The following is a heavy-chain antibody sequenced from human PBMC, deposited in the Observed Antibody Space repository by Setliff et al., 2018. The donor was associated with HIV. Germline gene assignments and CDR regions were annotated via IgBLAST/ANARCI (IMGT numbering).Heavy chain of an antibody. Sequence: GGSLRLSCAASGFTFDDYGMNWVRQAPGKGLEWVSGINWNGGSTGYTDSVKGRFTISRDNVKNSLYLQMDSLRAEDTAVYYCAPLVGATGAPSYWGQGTLVTVSS. CDR1: GFTFDDYG. V-gene: IGHV3-20*04. CDR2: INWNGGST. CDR3: APLVGATGAPSY. D-gene: IGHD1-26*01. J-gene: IGHJ4*02.